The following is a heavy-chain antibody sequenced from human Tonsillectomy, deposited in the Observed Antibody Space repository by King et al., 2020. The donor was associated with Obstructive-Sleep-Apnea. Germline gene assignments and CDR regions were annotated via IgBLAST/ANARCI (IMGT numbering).Heavy chain of an antibody. CDR3: AKQTTYYDILTGYSPWYFDY. Sequence: VQLQESGPGLVKPSETLSLTCTVSGGSISSYYWSWIRQPPGKGLEWMGYIYYSGSTNYNPSLKSRVTISVDTSKNQFSLKLSSVTAADTAVYYCAKQTTYYDILTGYSPWYFDYWGQGTLVTVSS. D-gene: IGHD3-9*01. CDR2: IYYSGST. V-gene: IGHV4-59*08. J-gene: IGHJ4*02. CDR1: GGSISSYY.